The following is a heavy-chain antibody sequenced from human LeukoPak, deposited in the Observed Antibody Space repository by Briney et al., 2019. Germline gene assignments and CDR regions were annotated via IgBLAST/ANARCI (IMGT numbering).Heavy chain of an antibody. CDR1: GGTFSSYA. Sequence: ASVKVSCKASGGTFSSYAITWVRQAPGQGLEWMRRIIPIFGIANYAQKFQGRVTITADKSTSTAYMELSSLRSEDTAVYYCARVGSGYDYLDYWGQGTLVTVSS. J-gene: IGHJ4*02. CDR3: ARVGSGYDYLDY. CDR2: IIPIFGIA. D-gene: IGHD5-12*01. V-gene: IGHV1-69*04.